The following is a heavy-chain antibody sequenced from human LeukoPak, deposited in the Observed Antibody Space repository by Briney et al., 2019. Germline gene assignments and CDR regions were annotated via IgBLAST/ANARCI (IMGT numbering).Heavy chain of an antibody. D-gene: IGHD3-22*01. Sequence: PSETLSLTCAVSGYSISSGYYWGWIRQPPGKGLEWIGSIYHSGSTYYNPSLKSRVTISVDTSKNQFSLKLSSVTAADTAVYYCARQQYYDSSGYYVTAFDIWGQGTMVTVSS. CDR2: IYHSGST. J-gene: IGHJ3*02. CDR1: GYSISSGYY. CDR3: ARQQYYDSSGYYVTAFDI. V-gene: IGHV4-38-2*01.